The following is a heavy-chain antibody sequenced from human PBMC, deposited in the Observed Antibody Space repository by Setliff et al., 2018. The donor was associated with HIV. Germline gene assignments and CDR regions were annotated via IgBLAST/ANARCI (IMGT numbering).Heavy chain of an antibody. Sequence: PGGSLRLSCAASGFTFSDYYMSWLRQAPGKXLEWVSYISRDGNTIYYADSVKGRFTISRDNSRNTLYLQMNGLRDEDTAVYYCTIDXXXXFDYWGQGILVTVSS. J-gene: IGHJ4*02. CDR2: ISRDGNTI. V-gene: IGHV3-11*04. CDR1: GFTFSDYY. CDR3: TIDXXXXFDY.